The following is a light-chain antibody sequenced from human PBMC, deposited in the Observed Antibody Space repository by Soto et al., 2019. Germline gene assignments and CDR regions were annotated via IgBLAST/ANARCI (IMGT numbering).Light chain of an antibody. CDR3: QQYDNLPMYT. CDR2: DAS. V-gene: IGKV1-33*01. CDR1: QDIRNY. Sequence: DIQMTQSPPSLSASVGERVTITCQASQDIRNYLNWYQQKPGKAPKLLIYDASNLETGVPSRFSGSGSGTDFTFTISSLQPEDIATYYCQQYDNLPMYTFGQGTKLEIK. J-gene: IGKJ2*01.